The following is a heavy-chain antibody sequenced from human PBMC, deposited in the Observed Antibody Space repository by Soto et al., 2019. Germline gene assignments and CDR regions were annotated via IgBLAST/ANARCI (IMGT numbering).Heavy chain of an antibody. CDR1: GGTFSTYA. J-gene: IGHJ4*02. D-gene: IGHD5-18*01. V-gene: IGHV1-69*12. Sequence: QVQLVQSGAEVKKPESSVKVSCKAPGGTFSTYAISWVRQAPGQGLEWMGGIIPMFGTANYAQRFHDRVTITADESTNTVYMELSSLRSDDTAVYFCASGIQLWLRRINNGYSGWGQGTLVTVSS. CDR3: ASGIQLWLRRINNGYSG. CDR2: IIPMFGTA.